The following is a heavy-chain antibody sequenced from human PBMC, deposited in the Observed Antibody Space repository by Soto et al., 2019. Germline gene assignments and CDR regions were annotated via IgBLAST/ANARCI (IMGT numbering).Heavy chain of an antibody. CDR3: ARSYGLGNQVYYFDY. D-gene: IGHD3-10*01. Sequence: GGSLRLSCAASGFTFSSYGMHWVRQAPGKGLEWVAVIWYDGSNKYYADSVKGRFTISRDNSKNTLYLQMNSLRAEDTAVYYCARSYGLGNQVYYFDYWGQGTLVTVSS. CDR1: GFTFSSYG. J-gene: IGHJ4*02. V-gene: IGHV3-33*01. CDR2: IWYDGSNK.